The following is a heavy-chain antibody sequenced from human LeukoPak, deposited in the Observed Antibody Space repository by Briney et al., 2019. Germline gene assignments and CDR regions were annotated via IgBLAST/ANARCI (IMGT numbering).Heavy chain of an antibody. V-gene: IGHV4-39*07. D-gene: IGHD2-21*02. Sequence: SETLSLTCTVSGGSISSSSYYWGWIRQPPGKGLEWIGSIYYSGSTYYNPSLKSRVTISVDTSKNQFSLKLSSVTAADTAVYYCARDCRSVKSYEVTFNCFDPWGQGTLVTVSS. CDR2: IYYSGST. J-gene: IGHJ5*02. CDR3: ARDCRSVKSYEVTFNCFDP. CDR1: GGSISSSSYY.